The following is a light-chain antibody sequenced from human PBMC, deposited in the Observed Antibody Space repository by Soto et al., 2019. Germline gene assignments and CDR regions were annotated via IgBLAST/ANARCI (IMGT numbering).Light chain of an antibody. CDR2: GAS. V-gene: IGKV3-20*01. CDR1: QSVSGSY. J-gene: IGKJ1*01. Sequence: EIVLTQSPDTLSLSPGERATLSCRASQSVSGSYLAWYQHKPGQAPSLLIYGASSRATGIPDRFSGSGSGTDFSLTISRVEPEDFAEYYCQQYGSSRTFGQGTKVEIK. CDR3: QQYGSSRT.